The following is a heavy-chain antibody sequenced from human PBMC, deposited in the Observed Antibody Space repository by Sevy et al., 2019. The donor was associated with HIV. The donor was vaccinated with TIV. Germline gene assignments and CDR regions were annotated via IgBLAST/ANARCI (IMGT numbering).Heavy chain of an antibody. CDR2: VNHTGST. J-gene: IGHJ4*02. CDR3: AREPYFFDKSGYYWDY. CDR1: GVSVSSDTYY. D-gene: IGHD3-22*01. V-gene: IGHV4-61*01. Sequence: SETLSLTCAVSGVSVSSDTYYWSWIRQPPGKGLEWIGYVNHTGSTNYSPSFKSRVTISVDTSKNQFSLRLFSVAAAYTAVYYCAREPYFFDKSGYYWDYWGQGALVSVSS.